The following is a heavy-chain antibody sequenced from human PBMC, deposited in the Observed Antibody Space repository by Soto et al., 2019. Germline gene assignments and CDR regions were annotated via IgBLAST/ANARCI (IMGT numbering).Heavy chain of an antibody. J-gene: IGHJ4*02. D-gene: IGHD6-19*01. CDR1: GFTFSDYY. CDR3: RRCVDILLSCGWPSDK. V-gene: IGHV3-11*01. Sequence: GGSLRLSCAASGFTFSDYYMSWIRQAPGKGLEWVSYISSSGSTIYYADSVKGRFTISRDNAKNSLYLQMNSLRAEDTAVYYCRRCVDILLSCGWPSDKWGQGTLVTVSS. CDR2: ISSSGSTI.